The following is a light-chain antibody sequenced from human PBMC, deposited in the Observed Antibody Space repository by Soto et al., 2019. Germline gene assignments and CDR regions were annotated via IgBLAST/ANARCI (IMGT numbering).Light chain of an antibody. J-gene: IGLJ1*01. CDR2: DVS. CDR3: SSYTSSSTYV. Sequence: QPVLTQPASVSVSPGQSSAISCTRTSSDVGGYNLVSGYQQHPGKAPKLMIYDVSNRPSGVSDRFSGSKSGNTASLTISGLQAEDEADYYCSSYTSSSTYVFGTGTKVTVL. V-gene: IGLV2-14*03. CDR1: SSDVGGYNL.